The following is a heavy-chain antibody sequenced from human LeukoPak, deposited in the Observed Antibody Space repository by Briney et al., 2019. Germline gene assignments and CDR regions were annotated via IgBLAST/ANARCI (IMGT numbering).Heavy chain of an antibody. CDR1: GFTFSSSW. J-gene: IGHJ4*02. V-gene: IGHV3-7*03. Sequence: PGGSLRLSCAASGFTFSSSWMSWVRQAPGKELEWVALINLDGSKKSYVDSVKGRFTISRDNAKNSLYLQMNSLRVEDTAVYFCARDPAWGALDYWGQGTLVTVSP. D-gene: IGHD7-27*01. CDR2: INLDGSKK. CDR3: ARDPAWGALDY.